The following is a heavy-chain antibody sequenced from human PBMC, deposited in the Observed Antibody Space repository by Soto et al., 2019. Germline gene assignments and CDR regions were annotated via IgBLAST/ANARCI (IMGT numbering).Heavy chain of an antibody. CDR3: ARGLPKVAGGAFDI. J-gene: IGHJ3*02. V-gene: IGHV3-33*01. CDR2: MWYDGHVE. CDR1: GFSFRTSG. D-gene: IGHD2-15*01. Sequence: QVHLLESGGGVVQPGRSLTLSCAASGFSFRTSGMHWVRQAPGKGLEWVTGMWYDGHVEGYLDSVKGRFTISRDNSNSLMSLQMSNLRVDDTAVYYCARGLPKVAGGAFDIWGHGTMVTVSS.